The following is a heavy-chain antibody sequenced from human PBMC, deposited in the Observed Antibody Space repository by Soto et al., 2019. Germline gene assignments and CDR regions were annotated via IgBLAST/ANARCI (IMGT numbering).Heavy chain of an antibody. D-gene: IGHD3-10*01. Sequence: PSETLSLTCTVSGGSISSYYWSRIRQPAGKGLEWIGRIYTSGSTNYNPSLKSRVTMSVDTSKNQFSLKLSSVTAADTAVYYCARGSSATMVRGVITGFFDYWGQGTLVTVSS. CDR2: IYTSGST. CDR1: GGSISSYY. V-gene: IGHV4-4*07. J-gene: IGHJ4*02. CDR3: ARGSSATMVRGVITGFFDY.